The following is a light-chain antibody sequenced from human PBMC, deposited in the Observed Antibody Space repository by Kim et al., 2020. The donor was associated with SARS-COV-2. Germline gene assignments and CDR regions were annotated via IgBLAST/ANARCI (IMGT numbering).Light chain of an antibody. CDR1: SGSIASNY. J-gene: IGLJ2*01. CDR3: QSYDSSTPVV. CDR2: EDN. Sequence: KTVTISCTRSSGSIASNYVQCYQQRPGSSPTTVIYEDNQRPSGVPDRFSGSIDSSSNSASLTISGLKTEDEADYYCQSYDSSTPVVFGGGTQLTVL. V-gene: IGLV6-57*01.